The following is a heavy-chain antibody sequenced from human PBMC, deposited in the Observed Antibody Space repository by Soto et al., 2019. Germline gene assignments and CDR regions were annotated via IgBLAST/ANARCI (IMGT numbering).Heavy chain of an antibody. CDR3: VSRIYNSGWIHY. Sequence: QVHLVESGGGMVQPGKSLRLSCVASGFTFNSYDMHWVRQAPGKGLEWVALISHDGSETNYAGSVKGRFTISRDNSKDTLNLQMTSLRTDDMAFYYCVSRIYNSGWIHYWGQGTLVTVSS. CDR2: ISHDGSET. D-gene: IGHD6-19*01. J-gene: IGHJ4*02. V-gene: IGHV3-30*04. CDR1: GFTFNSYD.